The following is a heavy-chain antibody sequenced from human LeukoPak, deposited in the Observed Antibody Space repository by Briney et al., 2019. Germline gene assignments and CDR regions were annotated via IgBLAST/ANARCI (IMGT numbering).Heavy chain of an antibody. D-gene: IGHD1-26*01. J-gene: IGHJ3*02. V-gene: IGHV1-18*01. CDR2: ISAYNGNT. Sequence: ASVKVSCKASGYTFTSYGISWVRQAPGQGLEWMGWISAYNGNTNYAQKLQGRVTMTTDTSTSTAYMELRSLRSDDTAVYYCARSPKWEPRAGAFDIWGQGTMVTVSS. CDR1: GYTFTSYG. CDR3: ARSPKWEPRAGAFDI.